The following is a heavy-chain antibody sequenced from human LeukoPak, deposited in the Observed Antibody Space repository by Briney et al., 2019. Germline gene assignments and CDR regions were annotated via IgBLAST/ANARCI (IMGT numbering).Heavy chain of an antibody. J-gene: IGHJ4*02. CDR3: ASQGAYYYDSSGYYSGSGQSY. V-gene: IGHV4-59*01. D-gene: IGHD3-22*01. CDR1: GGSISSYY. Sequence: PSETLSLTCTVSGGSISSYYWSWIRQPPGKGLEWIGYIYYSGSTNYNPSLKSRLTISVDTSKNQFSLKLSSVTAADTAVYYCASQGAYYYDSSGYYSGSGQSYWGQGTLVTVSS. CDR2: IYYSGST.